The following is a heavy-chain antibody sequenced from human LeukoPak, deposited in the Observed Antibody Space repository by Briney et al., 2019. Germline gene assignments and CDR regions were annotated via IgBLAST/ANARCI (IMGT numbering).Heavy chain of an antibody. J-gene: IGHJ6*02. D-gene: IGHD3-10*01. Sequence: SETLSLTCTVSGGSISSYYWSWIRQPPGKGLEWIGYIYYSGSTNYNPSLKSRVTISVDTSKNQFSLKLSSVTAADTAVYYCARDSPPHLWFGESFTPLYGMDVWGQGTTVTVSS. V-gene: IGHV4-59*01. CDR2: IYYSGST. CDR1: GGSISSYY. CDR3: ARDSPPHLWFGESFTPLYGMDV.